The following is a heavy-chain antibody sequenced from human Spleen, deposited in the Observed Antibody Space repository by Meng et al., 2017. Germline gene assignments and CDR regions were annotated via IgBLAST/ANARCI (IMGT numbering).Heavy chain of an antibody. Sequence: KPSGPRSPPGSFSGGSIHSSSCCSWSRQPQGKGLGWLGEIYHSGSTSYNPSLKSRVTISVDESKNQFSLKLISVTAADTAVYYCARLGYGDYPFRWYFDLWGRGTLVTVSS. V-gene: IGHV4-4*02. CDR1: GGSIHSSSC. D-gene: IGHD4-17*01. J-gene: IGHJ2*01. CDR3: ARLGYGDYPFRWYFDL. CDR2: IYHSGST.